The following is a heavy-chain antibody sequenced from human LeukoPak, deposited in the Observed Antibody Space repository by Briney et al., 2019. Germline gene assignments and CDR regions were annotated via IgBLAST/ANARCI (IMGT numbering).Heavy chain of an antibody. CDR3: ARGYFVRNDY. V-gene: IGHV3-48*03. CDR2: ISSSGSTI. D-gene: IGHD3-10*02. J-gene: IGHJ4*02. CDR1: GFTFSTYE. Sequence: PGGSLTLSCAASGFTFSTYEMNWVRQAAGKGLEWVSYISSSGSTIYYADSVKGRFTISRDNAKNSLYLQMNGLRAEDTALYYCARGYFVRNDYWGQGTLVTVSS.